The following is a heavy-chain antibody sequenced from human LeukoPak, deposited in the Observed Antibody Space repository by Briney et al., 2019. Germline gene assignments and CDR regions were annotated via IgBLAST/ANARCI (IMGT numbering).Heavy chain of an antibody. Sequence: PGGSLRLSCVGSGFTFSNYAMNWVRQALGKGLDWVSTFSGGGHSTNYADSVKGRLTISRDNSKSTLYLQMNSLRAEDTAVYYCAKDADGAGTPYYFDYWGQGTLVTVSS. CDR1: GFTFSNYA. J-gene: IGHJ4*02. V-gene: IGHV3-23*01. CDR2: FSGGGHST. D-gene: IGHD1-1*01. CDR3: AKDADGAGTPYYFDY.